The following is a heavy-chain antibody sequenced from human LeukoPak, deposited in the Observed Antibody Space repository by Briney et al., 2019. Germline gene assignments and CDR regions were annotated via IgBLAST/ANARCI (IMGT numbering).Heavy chain of an antibody. D-gene: IGHD6-13*01. CDR3: ARHVRKRGIAAAGSPGWFDP. CDR1: GFTFSSYW. Sequence: GGSLRLSCAASGFTFSSYWMSWVRQAPGKGLEWVANIKQDGSEKYYVDSVKGRFTISRDNAKNSLYLQMNSLRAEDTAVYYCARHVRKRGIAAAGSPGWFDPWGQGTLVTVSS. J-gene: IGHJ5*02. CDR2: IKQDGSEK. V-gene: IGHV3-7*01.